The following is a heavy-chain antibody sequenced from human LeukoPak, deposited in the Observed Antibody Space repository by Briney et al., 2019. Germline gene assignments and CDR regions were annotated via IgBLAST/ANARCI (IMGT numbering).Heavy chain of an antibody. CDR2: IKQDGRDK. V-gene: IGHV3-7*01. D-gene: IGHD3-16*02. CDR3: ARDHHHRLWDDYYYYMDV. Sequence: GGSLRLSCAASGLTFSSYAMSWVRQAPGKGREGVANIKQDGRDKYYVDSFKGRFTISRDNAKNTLYMQMNRLRAEDTAVYYCARDHHHRLWDDYYYYMDVWGKGPTVTISS. CDR1: GLTFSSYA. J-gene: IGHJ6*03.